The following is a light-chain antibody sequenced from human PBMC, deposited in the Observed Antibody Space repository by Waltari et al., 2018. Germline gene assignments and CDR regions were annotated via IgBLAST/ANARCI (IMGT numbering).Light chain of an antibody. J-gene: IGKJ1*01. CDR2: DAS. CDR1: PGVGRS. Sequence: EIVLTQSPGTLSLSPGERATLAWRASPGVGRSLAWYQQKPGQAPRLLIYDASRRATGIPDRFSGSGSGTDFSLTISTLEPEDFAVYYCQHYVSLPATFGQGTKVEI. V-gene: IGKV3-20*01. CDR3: QHYVSLPAT.